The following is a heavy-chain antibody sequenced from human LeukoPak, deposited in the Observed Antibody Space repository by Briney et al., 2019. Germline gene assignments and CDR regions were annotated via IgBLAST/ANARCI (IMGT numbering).Heavy chain of an antibody. Sequence: SQTLSLTCTVSGGSISSGGYYWSWIRQPPGKGLEWIGYIYYSGSTNYNPSLKSRVTISVDTSKNQFPLKLSSVTAADTAVYYCARVAAAAGIQDYFDYWGQGTLVTVSS. J-gene: IGHJ4*02. CDR2: IYYSGST. D-gene: IGHD6-13*01. V-gene: IGHV4-61*08. CDR3: ARVAAAAGIQDYFDY. CDR1: GGSISSGGYY.